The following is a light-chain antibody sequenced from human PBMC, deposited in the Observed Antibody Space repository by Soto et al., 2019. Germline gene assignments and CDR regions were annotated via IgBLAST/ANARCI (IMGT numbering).Light chain of an antibody. CDR1: QTMNSN. CDR3: QQYHNWPPWT. J-gene: IGKJ1*01. CDR2: GAY. V-gene: IGKV3-15*01. Sequence: EIVMTQSPSTLSVSPLERSTLSCRASQTMNSNLAWFQQKPGQAPRLLIYGAYTRATGIPARFSGSGSGTEFTLTISSLQSEDFAVYYCQQYHNWPPWTFGQGTKVDIK.